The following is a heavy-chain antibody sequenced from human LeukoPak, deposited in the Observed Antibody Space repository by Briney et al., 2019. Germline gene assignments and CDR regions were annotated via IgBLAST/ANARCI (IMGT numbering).Heavy chain of an antibody. Sequence: ASVKVSCKASGYTFTSYYMHWVRQAPGQGLEWMGIINPSGGSTSYAQKFQGRVTMTRDTSTSTVYMELSSLRSEDTAVYYCARDQQYCSSTSCRYYFDYWGQGTLVTVSS. D-gene: IGHD2-2*01. CDR3: ARDQQYCSSTSCRYYFDY. J-gene: IGHJ4*02. CDR2: INPSGGST. CDR1: GYTFTSYY. V-gene: IGHV1-46*01.